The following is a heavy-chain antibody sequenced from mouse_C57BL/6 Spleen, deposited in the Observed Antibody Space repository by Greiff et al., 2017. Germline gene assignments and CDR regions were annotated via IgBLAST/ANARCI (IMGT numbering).Heavy chain of an antibody. Sequence: DVKLVESGEGLVKPGGSLKLSCAASGFTFSSYAMSWVRQTPEKRLEWVAYISSGGDYIYYADTVKGRFTISRNNARNTLYLQMSSLKSVDTAMYYCTRVPYGSSYGAMDYWGQGTSVTVSS. CDR1: GFTFSSYA. CDR2: ISSGGDYI. D-gene: IGHD1-1*01. J-gene: IGHJ4*01. CDR3: TRVPYGSSYGAMDY. V-gene: IGHV5-9-1*02.